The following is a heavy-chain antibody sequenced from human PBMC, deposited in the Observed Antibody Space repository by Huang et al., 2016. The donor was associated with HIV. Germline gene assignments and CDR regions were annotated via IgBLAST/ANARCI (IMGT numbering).Heavy chain of an antibody. J-gene: IGHJ3*02. Sequence: QVQLVPSGSALKNPGASVKVSCKASGYIFTNYGVHWVRPALGQGLEWMGFINTNNASPRFAQGFTGRFAFSLDTSVNTAYLTISDLKAEDSAIYYCVRVRRITDTHCVADCNTLEIFDIWGQGTMVTVSA. CDR2: INTNNASP. CDR1: GYIFTNYG. D-gene: IGHD2-21*02. CDR3: VRVRRITDTHCVADCNTLEIFDI. V-gene: IGHV7-4-1*02.